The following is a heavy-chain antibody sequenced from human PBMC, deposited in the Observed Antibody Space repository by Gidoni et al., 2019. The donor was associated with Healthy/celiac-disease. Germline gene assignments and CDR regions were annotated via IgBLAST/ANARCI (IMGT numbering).Heavy chain of an antibody. Sequence: EVELFGSGGGLVQPGGALRLSCAAAGFPLSSYALSWVRQAPGKGLEWVSAISGSGGSTYYADSVKGRFTISRDNSKNTLYLQMNSLRAEDTAVYYCAKLAAAGKLPDAFDIWGQGTMVTVSS. CDR3: AKLAAAGKLPDAFDI. J-gene: IGHJ3*02. V-gene: IGHV3-23*01. D-gene: IGHD6-13*01. CDR1: GFPLSSYA. CDR2: ISGSGGST.